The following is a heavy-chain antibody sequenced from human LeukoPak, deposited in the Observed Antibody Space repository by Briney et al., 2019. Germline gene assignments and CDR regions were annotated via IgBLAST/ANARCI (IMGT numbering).Heavy chain of an antibody. D-gene: IGHD3-10*01. Sequence: PGGSLRLSCSASGFTFSRYAMHWVRQAPGQGLEYVSAISSNGGSTYYADSVKGRFTISRDNSKNTLYLQMSSLRAEDTAVYYCVKDGSGSYYTYYFDYWGQGTLVTVSS. V-gene: IGHV3-64D*06. CDR2: ISSNGGST. J-gene: IGHJ4*02. CDR1: GFTFSRYA. CDR3: VKDGSGSYYTYYFDY.